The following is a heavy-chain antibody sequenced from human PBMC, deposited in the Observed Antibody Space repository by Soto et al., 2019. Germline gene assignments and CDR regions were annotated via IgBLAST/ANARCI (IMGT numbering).Heavy chain of an antibody. J-gene: IGHJ5*02. CDR3: ARGRGYCSSTSCFGGSWFDP. Sequence: ASVKVSCKASGYTFTGYYMHWVRQAPGQGLEWMGWINPNSGGTNYAQKFQGRVTMTRDTSISTAYMELSRLRSDDTAVYYCARGRGYCSSTSCFGGSWFDPWGQGTLVTAPQ. CDR2: INPNSGGT. CDR1: GYTFTGYY. D-gene: IGHD2-2*01. V-gene: IGHV1-2*02.